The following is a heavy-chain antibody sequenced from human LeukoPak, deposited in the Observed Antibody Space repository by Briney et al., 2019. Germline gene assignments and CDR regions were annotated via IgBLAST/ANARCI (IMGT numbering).Heavy chain of an antibody. J-gene: IGHJ5*02. Sequence: LSGGSLRLSCAASGFTFSSYAMSWVRQAPGKGLEWVSAISGSGGSTYYADSVKGRFTISRDNSKNTLYLQMNSLRAEDTAVYYCAKAYRYSGYDLGNWFDRWGQGTLVTVSS. CDR3: AKAYRYSGYDLGNWFDR. V-gene: IGHV3-23*01. D-gene: IGHD5-12*01. CDR1: GFTFSSYA. CDR2: ISGSGGST.